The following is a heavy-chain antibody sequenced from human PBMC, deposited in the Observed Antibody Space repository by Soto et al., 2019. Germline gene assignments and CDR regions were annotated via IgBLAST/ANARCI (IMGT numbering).Heavy chain of an antibody. V-gene: IGHV3-23*01. Sequence: GSLRLSCAASGFTFSNYAVTWVRQAPGKGLEWVSTISGSGGSTYYADSVKGRFTISRDNSKNTLYLQMNSLRAEDTAVYYCAKDQGSSWYEIDYWGQGTPVTVSS. D-gene: IGHD6-13*01. J-gene: IGHJ4*02. CDR3: AKDQGSSWYEIDY. CDR2: ISGSGGST. CDR1: GFTFSNYA.